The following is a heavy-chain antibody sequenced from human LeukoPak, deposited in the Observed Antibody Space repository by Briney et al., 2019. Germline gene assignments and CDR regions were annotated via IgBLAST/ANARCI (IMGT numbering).Heavy chain of an antibody. J-gene: IGHJ4*02. V-gene: IGHV1-46*01. CDR2: INPSGGST. CDR1: GYTFTSYY. Sequence: ASVKVSCKASGYTFTSYYMHWVRQAPGQGLEWMGIINPSGGSTSYAQKFQGRVTMTRDTSASTVYMELSSLRSEDTAVYYRARDPIVGATFDYWGQGILVTVSS. CDR3: ARDPIVGATFDY. D-gene: IGHD1-26*01.